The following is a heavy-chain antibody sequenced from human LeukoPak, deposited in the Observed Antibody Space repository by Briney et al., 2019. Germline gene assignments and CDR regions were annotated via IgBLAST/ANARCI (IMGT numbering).Heavy chain of an antibody. D-gene: IGHD2-2*01. CDR1: GGTFSSYA. J-gene: IGHJ5*02. CDR3: ARDVSVGYQLLDLSWFDP. Sequence: ASVKVSCKASGGTFSSYAISWVRQAPGQGLEWMGGIIPIFGTANYAQKFQGRVTITTDESTSTAYMELSSLRSEDTAVYYCARDVSVGYQLLDLSWFDPWGQGTLVTVSS. V-gene: IGHV1-69*05. CDR2: IIPIFGTA.